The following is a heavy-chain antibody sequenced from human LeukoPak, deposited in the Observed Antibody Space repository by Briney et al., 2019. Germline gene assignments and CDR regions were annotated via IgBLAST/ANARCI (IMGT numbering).Heavy chain of an antibody. CDR1: GYTFTGYY. CDR3: ARASDSEWLSDY. V-gene: IGHV1-2*02. J-gene: IGHJ4*02. Sequence: ASVKVSCRASGYTFTGYYMHWVRQAPGQGLEWMGWINPNSGGTNYAQKFQGRVTMTRDTSISTAYMELSRLRSDDTAVYYCARASDSEWLSDYWGQGTLVTVSS. D-gene: IGHD3-3*01. CDR2: INPNSGGT.